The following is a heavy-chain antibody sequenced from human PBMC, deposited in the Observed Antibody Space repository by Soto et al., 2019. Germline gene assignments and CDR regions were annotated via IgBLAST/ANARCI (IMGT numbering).Heavy chain of an antibody. CDR1: GFTFSTYG. CDR3: AKDGVGGAGQLWLVRFPDY. CDR2: ISSDGSKQ. V-gene: IGHV3-30*18. D-gene: IGHD6-19*01. Sequence: QVQLVDSGGGVVQPGGSLRLSCAASGFTFSTYGMHWVRQAPGKGLEWVAVISSDGSKQYYTDSVKGRFTISRDNSKNTLYLHMNSLRAEDTAIYYCAKDGVGGAGQLWLVRFPDYWGQGTQVTVSS. J-gene: IGHJ4*02.